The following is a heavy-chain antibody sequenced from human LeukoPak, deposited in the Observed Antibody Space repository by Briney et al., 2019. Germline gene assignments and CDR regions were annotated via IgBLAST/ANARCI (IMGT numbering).Heavy chain of an antibody. CDR3: ARETAGISGWENWFDP. CDR1: GFTFSSYG. D-gene: IGHD6-19*01. CDR2: IWYDGSNK. V-gene: IGHV3-33*01. Sequence: GRSLRLSCAASGFTFSSYGMHWVRQAPGKGLEWVAVIWYDGSNKYYADSVKGRFTISRDNSKNTLYLQMNSLRAEDTAVYYCARETAGISGWENWFDPWGQGTLVTVSS. J-gene: IGHJ5*02.